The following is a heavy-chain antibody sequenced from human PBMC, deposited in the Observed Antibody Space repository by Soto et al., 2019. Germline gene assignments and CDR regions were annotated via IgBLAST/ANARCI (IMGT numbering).Heavy chain of an antibody. CDR2: ISGSGGST. D-gene: IGHD4-4*01. Sequence: GGSLRLSCAASGFTFSSYAMSWVRQAPGKGLEWVSAISGSGGSTYYADFVKGRFTISRDNSKNTLYLQMNSLRAEDTAVYYCAKDREYSTDFDYWGQGTLVTVSS. V-gene: IGHV3-23*01. CDR3: AKDREYSTDFDY. J-gene: IGHJ4*02. CDR1: GFTFSSYA.